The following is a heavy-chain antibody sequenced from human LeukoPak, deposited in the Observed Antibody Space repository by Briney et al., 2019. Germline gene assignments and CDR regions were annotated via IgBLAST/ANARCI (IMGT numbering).Heavy chain of an antibody. V-gene: IGHV4-59*01. CDR2: IYYSGST. J-gene: IGHJ3*02. D-gene: IGHD3-10*01. CDR3: ARDPGSMIRGAHDAIDI. CDR1: GGSISSSY. Sequence: SETLSLTCTVSGGSISSSYWSWIRQPPGKGLEWIGYIYYSGSTNYNPSLKSRVTISVDTSKNQFSLKLTSVTAADTAVYYCARDPGSMIRGAHDAIDIWGQGTMVTVSS.